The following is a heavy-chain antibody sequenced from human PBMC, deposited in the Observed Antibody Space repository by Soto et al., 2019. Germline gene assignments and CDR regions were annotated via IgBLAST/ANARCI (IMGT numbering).Heavy chain of an antibody. Sequence: QAYLAQSGAEVKKPGSSVTVSCKASGGTFNSYGISWVRQAPGQGLDWMGVIIPLYGTVNYAQKFQGRVSITADKSTSTAYMDLNSLRSDDTAVYYCARVRVIRGVIPSHFGLWGQGTQVTVSS. V-gene: IGHV1-69*06. CDR1: GGTFNSYG. CDR2: IIPLYGTV. J-gene: IGHJ4*02. CDR3: ARVRVIRGVIPSHFGL. D-gene: IGHD3-10*01.